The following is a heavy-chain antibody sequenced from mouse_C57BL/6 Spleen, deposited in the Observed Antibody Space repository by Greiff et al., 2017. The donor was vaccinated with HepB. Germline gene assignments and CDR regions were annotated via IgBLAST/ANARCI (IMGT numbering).Heavy chain of an antibody. D-gene: IGHD2-3*01. Sequence: QVQLQQPGAELVKPGASVKLSCKASGYTFTSYWMQWVKQRPGQGLEWIGEIDPSDSYTNYNQKFKGKATLTVDTSSSTAYMQLSSLTSEDSAVYYCARGDGYSYYFDYWGQGTTLTVSS. CDR1: GYTFTSYW. CDR3: ARGDGYSYYFDY. J-gene: IGHJ2*01. CDR2: IDPSDSYT. V-gene: IGHV1-50*01.